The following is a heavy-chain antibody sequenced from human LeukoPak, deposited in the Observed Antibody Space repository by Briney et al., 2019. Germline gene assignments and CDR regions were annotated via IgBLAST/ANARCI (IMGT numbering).Heavy chain of an antibody. V-gene: IGHV4-34*01. CDR2: INHSGST. Sequence: SETLSLTCAVYGGSFSGYYWSRIRQPPGKGLEWIGEINHSGSTNYNPSLKSRVTISVDTSKNQFSLKLSSVTAADTAVYYCARVDQLRNDAFDIWGQGTMVTVSS. CDR1: GGSFSGYY. CDR3: ARVDQLRNDAFDI. J-gene: IGHJ3*02. D-gene: IGHD2-2*01.